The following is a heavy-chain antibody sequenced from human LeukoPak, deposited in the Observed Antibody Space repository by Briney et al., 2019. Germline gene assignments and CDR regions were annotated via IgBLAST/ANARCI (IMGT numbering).Heavy chain of an antibody. CDR1: GFTFSSYE. CDR3: AKGSYDSGWS. Sequence: GGSLRLSCAASGFTFSSYEMNWVRQAPGKGLEWVSYISSSGSTIYYADSVKGRFTISRDNSKNTLYLQMNSLRAEDTAVYYCAKGSYDSGWSWGQGTLVTVSS. D-gene: IGHD6-19*01. CDR2: ISSSGSTI. J-gene: IGHJ5*02. V-gene: IGHV3-48*03.